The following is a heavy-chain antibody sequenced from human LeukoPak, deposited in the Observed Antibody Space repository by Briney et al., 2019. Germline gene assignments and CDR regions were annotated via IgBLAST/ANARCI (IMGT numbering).Heavy chain of an antibody. Sequence: SETLSLTCTVSGGSISGYYWSWIRQPPGKGLEWIGYINNSGSTNYNPSLKSRVTISVDTSRNQLSLKLSSVTAADTAVYYCARHLATRLGGARFSDYWGQGTLVTVSS. CDR3: ARHLATRLGGARFSDY. CDR1: GGSISGYY. CDR2: INNSGST. V-gene: IGHV4-59*08. J-gene: IGHJ4*02. D-gene: IGHD2-21*01.